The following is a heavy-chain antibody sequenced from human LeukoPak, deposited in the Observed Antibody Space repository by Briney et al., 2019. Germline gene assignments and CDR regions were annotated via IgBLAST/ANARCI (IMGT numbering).Heavy chain of an antibody. V-gene: IGHV3-48*03. CDR1: GFTFSSYE. D-gene: IGHD3-3*01. CDR2: ISSSGSTI. Sequence: GGSLRLSCAASGFTFSSYEMNWVRQAPGKGLEWVSYISSSGSTIYYADSVKGRFTISRDNAKNSLYLQMNSLRAEDTAVYYCAQMGDFWSGYYASPNNWFDPWGQGTLVTVSS. CDR3: AQMGDFWSGYYASPNNWFDP. J-gene: IGHJ5*02.